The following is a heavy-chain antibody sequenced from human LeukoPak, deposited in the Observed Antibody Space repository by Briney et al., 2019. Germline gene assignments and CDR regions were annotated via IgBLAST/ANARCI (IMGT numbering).Heavy chain of an antibody. CDR2: IWYDGSNK. J-gene: IGHJ4*02. Sequence: GGSLRLSCAASGFTFSSYGMHWVRQAPGKGLEWVAVIWYDGSNKYYADSVKGRFTISRDNSKNTLYLQMNSLRAEDTAVYYCARDESATYYYGSGSYYPARRTPFDYWGQGTLVTVSS. D-gene: IGHD3-10*01. CDR1: GFTFSSYG. V-gene: IGHV3-33*01. CDR3: ARDESATYYYGSGSYYPARRTPFDY.